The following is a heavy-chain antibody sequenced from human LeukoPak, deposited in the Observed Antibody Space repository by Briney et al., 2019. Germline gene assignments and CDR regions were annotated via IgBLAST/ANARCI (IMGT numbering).Heavy chain of an antibody. J-gene: IGHJ4*02. V-gene: IGHV3-7*01. CDR1: GFSFSDYW. CDR3: ARGWNYAFRFDY. D-gene: IGHD1-7*01. CDR2: IKQDGSEK. Sequence: GGSLRLSCAASGFSFSDYWMTWVRQAPGKGLEWVAHIKQDGSEKYYVDSIKGRFTISRDNAKNLVYLQMNSLRAEDTAVYYCARGWNYAFRFDYWGQGTLVSVSS.